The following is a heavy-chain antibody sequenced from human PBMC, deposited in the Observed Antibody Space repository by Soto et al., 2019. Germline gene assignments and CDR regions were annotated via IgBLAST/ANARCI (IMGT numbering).Heavy chain of an antibody. V-gene: IGHV1-3*04. CDR2: INTGNGNT. CDR1: GYTFTTYA. J-gene: IGHJ4*02. CDR3: ARDWDYYGSGSFDY. D-gene: IGHD3-10*01. Sequence: ASVKVSCKASGYTFTTYAMHWVRQAPGQRLEWMGWINTGNGNTNYSQKFQGRVTITRDTSANTAYLELRRLRSEDTAIYYCARDWDYYGSGSFDYWGQGTPVTVSS.